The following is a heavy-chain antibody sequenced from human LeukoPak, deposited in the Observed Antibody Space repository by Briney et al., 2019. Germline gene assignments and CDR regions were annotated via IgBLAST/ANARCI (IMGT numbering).Heavy chain of an antibody. CDR2: TYYRSKWYN. Sequence: SQTLSLTCAIYRDSVSSNSAAWNWIRQSPSRGLEWLGRTYYRSKWYNDYAVSVKSRITINPDTSKNQFSLQLNSVTPEDTAVYFCARVLSSGLNWFDPWGQGTLVTVSS. CDR3: ARVLSSGLNWFDP. V-gene: IGHV6-1*01. D-gene: IGHD6-19*01. CDR1: RDSVSSNSAA. J-gene: IGHJ5*02.